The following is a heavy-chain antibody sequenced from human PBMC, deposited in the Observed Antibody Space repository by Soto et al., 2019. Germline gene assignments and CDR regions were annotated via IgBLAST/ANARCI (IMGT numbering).Heavy chain of an antibody. CDR2: ISWNSGSI. D-gene: IGHD5-18*01. J-gene: IGHJ6*03. CDR3: AKDMYSYGYNSYSYMAV. CDR1: GVTLEDYA. V-gene: IGHV3-9*01. Sequence: GGSLRLSCAASGVTLEDYAMHWVLQAPGKGLEWVSGISWNSGSIGYADSVKGRFTISRDNAKNSLYLQMNSLRAEDTALYYCAKDMYSYGYNSYSYMAVWGKGTTVPVSS.